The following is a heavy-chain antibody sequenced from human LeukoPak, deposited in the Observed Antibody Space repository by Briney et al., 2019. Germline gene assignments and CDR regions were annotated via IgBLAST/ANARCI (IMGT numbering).Heavy chain of an antibody. CDR3: ARSSTADFDL. D-gene: IGHD2-2*01. Sequence: PLQTLPLTCAVFGGSFSSGGYPWSWIRQPPGKGLEWIGYIYHTGATYYNSSLKSRVTISVDKSKNLLSLNLTSVTAADTAVYYCARSSTADFDLWGRGTLVTVSS. CDR1: GGSFSSGGYP. CDR2: IYHTGAT. J-gene: IGHJ2*01. V-gene: IGHV4-30-2*01.